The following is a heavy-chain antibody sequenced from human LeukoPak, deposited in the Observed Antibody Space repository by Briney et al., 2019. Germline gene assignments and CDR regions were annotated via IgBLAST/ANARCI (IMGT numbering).Heavy chain of an antibody. CDR3: ARVPHYYGSGSYSYQDAFDI. CDR1: GGSISSHY. Sequence: SETLSLTCTVSGGSISSHYWSWIRQPAGKGLEWIGRIYTSGSTNYNPSLKSRVTMSVDTSKNQFSLKLSSVTAADTAVYYCARVPHYYGSGSYSYQDAFDIWGQGTMVTVSS. V-gene: IGHV4-4*07. D-gene: IGHD3-10*01. CDR2: IYTSGST. J-gene: IGHJ3*02.